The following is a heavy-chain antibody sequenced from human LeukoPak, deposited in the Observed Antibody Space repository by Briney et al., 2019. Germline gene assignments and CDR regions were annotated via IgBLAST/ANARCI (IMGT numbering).Heavy chain of an antibody. J-gene: IGHJ4*02. CDR2: IYYSGST. D-gene: IGHD6-19*01. Sequence: SQTLSLTCTVSGGSISSGDYYWSWVRQPPGTGLEWIGYIYYSGSTYYNPSLKSRVTISVDTSKDQFSLKLSSVTAADTAVYYCARGHSSGWYDYWGQGTLVTVSS. CDR3: ARGHSSGWYDY. CDR1: GGSISSGDYY. V-gene: IGHV4-30-4*08.